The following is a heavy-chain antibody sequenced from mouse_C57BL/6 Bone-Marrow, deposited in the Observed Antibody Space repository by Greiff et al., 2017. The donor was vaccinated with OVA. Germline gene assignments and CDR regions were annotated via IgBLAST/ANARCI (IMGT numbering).Heavy chain of an antibody. Sequence: DVHLVESGGGLVQPGGSLKLYCAASGFTFSDYGMAWVRQAPRKGPEWVAFISNLAYSIYYADTVTGRFTISRENAKNTLYLEMSSLRSEDTAMYYCARHRGLRYFDVWGTGTTVTVSS. J-gene: IGHJ1*03. CDR1: GFTFSDYG. CDR3: ARHRGLRYFDV. CDR2: ISNLAYSI. V-gene: IGHV5-15*01.